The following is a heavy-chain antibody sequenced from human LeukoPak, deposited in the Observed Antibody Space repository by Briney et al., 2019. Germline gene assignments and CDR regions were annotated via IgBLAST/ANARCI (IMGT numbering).Heavy chain of an antibody. V-gene: IGHV3-15*07. CDR2: IKSKTDGASI. D-gene: IGHD1-14*01. J-gene: IGHJ4*02. CDR3: AADVVEPLAQIDF. Sequence: GGSLRLSCAASGLIFNDAWMTWVRQAPGRGLEWVGRIKSKTDGASIDYAAPVKGRFTISRDDSKDTLYLQMDGLKAEDTAVYYCAADVVEPLAQIDFWGQGTLVTVSS. CDR1: GLIFNDAW.